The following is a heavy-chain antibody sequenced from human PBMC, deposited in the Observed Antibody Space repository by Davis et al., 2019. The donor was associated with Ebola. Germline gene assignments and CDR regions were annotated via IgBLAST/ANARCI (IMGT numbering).Heavy chain of an antibody. Sequence: GGSLRLSCAASGFTVSSNHMSWVRQAPGKGLEWVSVIYDHSTAYADSVRGRFIISRDKSNNTLYLEMNRLRAEDTAVYYCAGDRYGDYEGDTEDVWGQGTTV. V-gene: IGHV3-53*01. CDR1: GFTVSSNH. D-gene: IGHD4-17*01. J-gene: IGHJ6*02. CDR3: AGDRYGDYEGDTEDV. CDR2: IYDHST.